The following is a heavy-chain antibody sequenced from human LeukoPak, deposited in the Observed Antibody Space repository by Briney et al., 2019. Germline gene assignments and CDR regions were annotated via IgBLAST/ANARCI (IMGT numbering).Heavy chain of an antibody. CDR1: GFTFNNDA. CDR2: ISGGGETT. Sequence: GGSLRLSWADSGFTFNNDAMNWVRQAPGKGLEWVSSISGGGETTYYADSAKGRFTISRDNSQNTLYLQMNSLRAEDTAVYYCARDYADYVGYFFFDYWGQGTLVTVSS. V-gene: IGHV3-23*01. J-gene: IGHJ4*02. CDR3: ARDYADYVGYFFFDY. D-gene: IGHD4-17*01.